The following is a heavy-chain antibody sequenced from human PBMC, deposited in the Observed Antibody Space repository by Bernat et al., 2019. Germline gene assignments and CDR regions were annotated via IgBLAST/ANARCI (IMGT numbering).Heavy chain of an antibody. V-gene: IGHV3-21*01. J-gene: IGHJ3*02. CDR1: GFTVSTTY. CDR2: ISSSSSYI. Sequence: EVQVVESGGGLIQPGGSLRLSCAASGFTVSTTYMIWVRQAPGKGLEWVSSISSSSSYIYYADSVKGRFTISRDNAKNSLYLQMNSLRAEDTAVYYCARDLRDIVVVVAVPDAFDIWGQGTMVTVSS. D-gene: IGHD2-15*01. CDR3: ARDLRDIVVVVAVPDAFDI.